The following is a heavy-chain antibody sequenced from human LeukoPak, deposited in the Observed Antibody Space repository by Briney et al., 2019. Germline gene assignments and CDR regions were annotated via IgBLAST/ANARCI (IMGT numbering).Heavy chain of an antibody. D-gene: IGHD2-21*02. Sequence: GGSLRLSCAASGFTVSLYYMTWVRQAPGKGLEWVASSSGSGDRTYYADSVKGRFTVSRDNSNNTLFLQMDSLRAEDTAVYYCAKGQGCGDGCYMFEHWGQGILVTVSS. CDR1: GFTVSLYY. V-gene: IGHV3-23*01. CDR2: SSGSGDRT. CDR3: AKGQGCGDGCYMFEH. J-gene: IGHJ4*02.